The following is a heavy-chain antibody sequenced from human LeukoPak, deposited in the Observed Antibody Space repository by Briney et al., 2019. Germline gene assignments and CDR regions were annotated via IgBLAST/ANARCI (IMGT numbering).Heavy chain of an antibody. Sequence: GGSLRLSCAASGFTVSSNYMSWVRQAPGKGLEWVAVIYSGGSTYYADSVRGRFTISRDNSKNTLYVQMNSMRAEDTAVYYCARDSSSRDAFDIWGQGTMVTVSS. CDR2: IYSGGST. CDR1: GFTVSSNY. J-gene: IGHJ3*02. CDR3: ARDSSSRDAFDI. V-gene: IGHV3-53*01.